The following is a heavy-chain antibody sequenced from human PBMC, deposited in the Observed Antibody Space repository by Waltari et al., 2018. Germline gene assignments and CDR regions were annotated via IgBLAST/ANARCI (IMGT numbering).Heavy chain of an antibody. Sequence: EVQLVESGGGLVQPGGSLRPSCAASGFPFGSYWMHWVRQAPGKGLVWVSRVTIDGSSTTYADSVKGRFTISRDNARNTLYLQMNSLRAEDTAVYYCARDGHGTVDFDLWGQGTVVTVSS. V-gene: IGHV3-74*01. J-gene: IGHJ4*02. CDR3: ARDGHGTVDFDL. CDR2: VTIDGSST. CDR1: GFPFGSYW.